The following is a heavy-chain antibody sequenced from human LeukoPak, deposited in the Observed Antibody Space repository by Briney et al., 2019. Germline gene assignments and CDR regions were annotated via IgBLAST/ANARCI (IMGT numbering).Heavy chain of an antibody. Sequence: GGSLRLSCAASEFIFSSYWMGWVRQAPGKGLEWVANIKQDESEKYYVDSVKGRFTISRDNSKNTLYLQMNSLRAEDTAVYYCARGTSGWYEEGYNWFDPWGQGTLVTVSS. V-gene: IGHV3-7*03. J-gene: IGHJ5*02. CDR1: EFIFSSYW. CDR2: IKQDESEK. CDR3: ARGTSGWYEEGYNWFDP. D-gene: IGHD6-19*01.